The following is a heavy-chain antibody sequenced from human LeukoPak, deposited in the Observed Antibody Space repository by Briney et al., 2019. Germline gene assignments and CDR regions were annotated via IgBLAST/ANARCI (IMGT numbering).Heavy chain of an antibody. Sequence: PGGSLRLSCAASGFTFDDYAMHWVRQAPGEGLEWVSGISWNSGSIGYADSVKGRFTISRDNAKNSLYLQMNSLRAEDMALYYCAKDMGSGWTEYGYWGQGTLVTVSS. J-gene: IGHJ4*02. CDR1: GFTFDDYA. D-gene: IGHD6-19*01. CDR3: AKDMGSGWTEYGY. CDR2: ISWNSGSI. V-gene: IGHV3-9*03.